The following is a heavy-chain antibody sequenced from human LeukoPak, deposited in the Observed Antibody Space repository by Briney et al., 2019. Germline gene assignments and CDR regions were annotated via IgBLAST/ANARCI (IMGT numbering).Heavy chain of an antibody. CDR2: ISGSGGST. CDR3: AAGRGATAVGFDY. Sequence: PGGSLRLSCAASGFSFSVYWMHWVRQAPGKGPVWVSAISGSGGSTYYADSVKGRFTISRDNSQNTLYLQMNSLRAEDTAVYYCAAGRGATAVGFDYWGQGTLVTVSS. V-gene: IGHV3-23*01. J-gene: IGHJ4*02. D-gene: IGHD1-26*01. CDR1: GFSFSVYW.